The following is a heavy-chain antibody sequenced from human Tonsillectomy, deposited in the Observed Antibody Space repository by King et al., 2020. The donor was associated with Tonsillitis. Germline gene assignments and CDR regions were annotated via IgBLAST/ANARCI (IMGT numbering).Heavy chain of an antibody. CDR3: ARDFRWGYYGSGRSYGLDV. Sequence: VQLVETGGGLVQPGGSLRLSCGASGFTLDVYWMHWVRQAPGKGLVWVSRINRYGSDTSYADSVRGRFTISRDNAKNTVYLQMSSLRAEDTAVYYCARDFRWGYYGSGRSYGLDVGGQGTTVTVS. D-gene: IGHD3-10*01. CDR2: INRYGSDT. V-gene: IGHV3-74*01. J-gene: IGHJ6*02. CDR1: GFTLDVYW.